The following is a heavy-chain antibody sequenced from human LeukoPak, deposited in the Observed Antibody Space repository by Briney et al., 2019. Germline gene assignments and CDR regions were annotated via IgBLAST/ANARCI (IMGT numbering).Heavy chain of an antibody. CDR1: GFTFSSYW. CDR3: AREEGSYPSTTRFDP. CDR2: INSDGSST. J-gene: IGHJ5*02. Sequence: GGSLRLSCAASGFTFSSYWMHWVRQAPGKGLVWVSRINSDGSSTSYADSVKGRFTISRDNAKNTLYLQMNSLRAEDTAGYYCAREEGSYPSTTRFDPWGQGTLVTVSS. V-gene: IGHV3-74*01. D-gene: IGHD1-26*01.